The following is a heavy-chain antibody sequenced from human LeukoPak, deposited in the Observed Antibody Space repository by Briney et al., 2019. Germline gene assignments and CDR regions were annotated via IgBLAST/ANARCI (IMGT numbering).Heavy chain of an antibody. CDR1: GFTFSSYG. V-gene: IGHV3-30*18. J-gene: IGHJ6*02. Sequence: GGSLRLSCAASGFTFSSYGMHWVRQAPGKGLGWVAVISYDGSNKYYADSVKGRFTISRDNSKNTLYLQMNSLRAEDTAVYYCAKGVVTAISPYYYYGMDVWGQGTTVTVSS. CDR3: AKGVVTAISPYYYYGMDV. CDR2: ISYDGSNK. D-gene: IGHD2-21*02.